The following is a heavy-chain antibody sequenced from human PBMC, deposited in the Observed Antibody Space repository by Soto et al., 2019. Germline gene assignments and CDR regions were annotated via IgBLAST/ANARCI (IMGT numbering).Heavy chain of an antibody. CDR3: ASPARNYDFCSGYSFDI. J-gene: IGHJ3*02. Sequence: GASVKVSCKASGYTFTSYAMHWVRQAPGQRLEWMGWINAGNGNTKHSQKLQGRVTITTDTSASTAYMELSSLRSEDTAVYYCASPARNYDFCSGYSFDIWGQGTMVTVSS. CDR2: INAGNGNT. CDR1: GYTFTSYA. V-gene: IGHV1-3*01. D-gene: IGHD3-3*01.